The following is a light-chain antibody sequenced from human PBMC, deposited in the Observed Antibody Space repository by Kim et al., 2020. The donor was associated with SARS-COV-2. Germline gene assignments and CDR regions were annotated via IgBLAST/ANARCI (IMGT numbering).Light chain of an antibody. Sequence: SSELTQDPAVSVALGQTVSITCQGDSLRKYYATWXQQKPGQAPVVVIYGKNNRPSGIPDRFSGSSSGNTASLTIPGAQAEDDADYYCNSRDSRGNHLLFG. CDR2: GKN. J-gene: IGLJ2*01. V-gene: IGLV3-19*01. CDR3: NSRDSRGNHLL. CDR1: SLRKYY.